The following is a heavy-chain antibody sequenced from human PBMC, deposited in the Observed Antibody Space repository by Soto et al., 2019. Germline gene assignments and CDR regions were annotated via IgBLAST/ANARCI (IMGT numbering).Heavy chain of an antibody. CDR3: VKDDDRYYHDSSGVPY. J-gene: IGHJ4*02. D-gene: IGHD3-22*01. Sequence: DSVKGRFTISRDNSKNTLFLQRNSLRAEDTAVYYCVKDDDRYYHDSSGVPYWGQVTLVTVCS. V-gene: IGHV3-30*02.